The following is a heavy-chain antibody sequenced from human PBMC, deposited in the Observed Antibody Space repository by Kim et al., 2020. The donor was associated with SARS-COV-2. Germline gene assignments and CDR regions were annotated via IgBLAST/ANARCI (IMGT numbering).Heavy chain of an antibody. D-gene: IGHD3-10*01. CDR1: GFTFSSYS. V-gene: IGHV3-48*02. J-gene: IGHJ6*04. CDR3: ASDSPNTMVQEGMDV. Sequence: GGSLRLSCVASGFTFSSYSMNWVRQAPGKGLEWVSNISSSSSTIYYADSVMGRFTISRDNAKNSLYLQMNSLREEDTAVYYCASDSPNTMVQEGMDVWGDGTTFTASS. CDR2: ISSSSSTI.